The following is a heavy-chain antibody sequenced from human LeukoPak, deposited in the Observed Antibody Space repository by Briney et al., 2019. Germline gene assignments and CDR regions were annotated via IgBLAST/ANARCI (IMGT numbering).Heavy chain of an antibody. D-gene: IGHD1-26*01. V-gene: IGHV3-23*01. CDR1: GFTFNSYA. CDR2: ISGGGGGT. CDR3: AKDLGRYRNNYFDY. Sequence: GRSLRLSCAASGFTFNSYAMSWVRQAPEKELEWVATISGGGGGTYYADSVKGRFTISRDDSKNTLYLQMNSLRAEDTAVYYCAKDLGRYRNNYFDYWGQGTLVTVSS. J-gene: IGHJ4*02.